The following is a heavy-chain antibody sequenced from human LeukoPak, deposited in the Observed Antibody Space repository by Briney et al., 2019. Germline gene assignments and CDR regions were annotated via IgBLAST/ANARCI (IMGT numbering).Heavy chain of an antibody. D-gene: IGHD3-10*01. CDR1: GFTFSSYA. V-gene: IGHV3-23*01. CDR2: ISGSGGST. J-gene: IGHJ4*02. Sequence: GGSLRLSCAASGFTFSSYAMSWVRQAPGKGLEWVSAISGSGGSTYYADSVKGRFTISRDNSKNTLYLQMNSLRAEDTAVYYCAKVASYYYGSGSYPPYFDSWGQGTLVTVSS. CDR3: AKVASYYYGSGSYPPYFDS.